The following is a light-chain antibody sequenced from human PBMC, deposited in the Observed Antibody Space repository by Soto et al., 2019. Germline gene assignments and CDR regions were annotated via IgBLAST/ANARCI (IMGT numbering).Light chain of an antibody. CDR2: EVT. CDR1: SSDVGGLNY. J-gene: IGLJ3*02. Sequence: QSALTQPASVSGSPGQSITISCTGTSSDVGGLNYVSWYQHHPGNAPKLIIYEVTYRPSGVSDRFSGSKSDNTASLTISGLQTEDEADYFCSSFTISSTWVFGGGTKLPVL. CDR3: SSFTISSTWV. V-gene: IGLV2-14*01.